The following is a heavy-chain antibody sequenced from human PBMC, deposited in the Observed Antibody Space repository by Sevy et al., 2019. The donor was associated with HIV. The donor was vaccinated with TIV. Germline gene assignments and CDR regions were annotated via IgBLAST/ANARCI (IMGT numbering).Heavy chain of an antibody. CDR3: TTPYGAGSYYPP. J-gene: IGHJ5*02. V-gene: IGHV3-15*01. CDR2: IKSKTGGGTA. Sequence: GGSLRLSCAASGFTFSNAWMSWVRQAPGKGLEWVGRIKSKTGGGTADYAAPVKGRFTISRDDSKNTLYLQMNSLKTEDTAVYYCTTPYGAGSYYPPWGQGTLVTVSS. CDR1: GFTFSNAW. D-gene: IGHD3-10*01.